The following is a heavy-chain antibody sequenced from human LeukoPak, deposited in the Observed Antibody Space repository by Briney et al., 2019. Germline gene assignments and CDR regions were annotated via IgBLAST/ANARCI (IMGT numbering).Heavy chain of an antibody. V-gene: IGHV4-38-2*01. CDR3: ARSTAVPRFFDV. CDR2: FYHSGMT. J-gene: IGHJ3*01. CDR1: DSSISRDSY. D-gene: IGHD2-2*01. Sequence: SETLSLTCPLSDSSISRDSYWGWIRQAPGKGLEWIGSFYHSGMTFYNPSLSTRVTVSLDTSKKHFSLNLSSVTAADTAVYYCARSTAVPRFFDVWGQGTLVTVSS.